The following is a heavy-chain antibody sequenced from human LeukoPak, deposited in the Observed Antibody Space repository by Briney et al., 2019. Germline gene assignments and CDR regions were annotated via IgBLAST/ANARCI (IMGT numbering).Heavy chain of an antibody. CDR1: GFTFDDYA. CDR3: AKDIGPRITLGAFDI. V-gene: IGHV3-9*03. D-gene: IGHD1-14*01. Sequence: GGSLRLSCAASGFTFDDYAMHWVRQAPGKGLEWVSGISWNSGSIGYADSVKGRFTISRDNAKNSLYLQMNSLRAEDMALYYCAKDIGPRITLGAFDIWGQGTMVTVSS. J-gene: IGHJ3*02. CDR2: ISWNSGSI.